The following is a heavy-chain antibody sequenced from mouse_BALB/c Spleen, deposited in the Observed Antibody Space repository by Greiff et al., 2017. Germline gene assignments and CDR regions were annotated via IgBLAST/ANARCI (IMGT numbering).Heavy chain of an antibody. CDR3: AREGIYYDYPFDY. Sequence: EVQLVESGGGLVQPGGSRKLSCAASGFTFSSFGMHWVRQAPEKGLEWVAYISSGSSTIYYADTVKGRFTISRDNPKNTLFLQMTSLRSEDTAMYYCAREGIYYDYPFDYWGQGTTPTVSS. D-gene: IGHD2-4*01. CDR1: GFTFSSFG. J-gene: IGHJ2*01. V-gene: IGHV5-17*02. CDR2: ISSGSSTI.